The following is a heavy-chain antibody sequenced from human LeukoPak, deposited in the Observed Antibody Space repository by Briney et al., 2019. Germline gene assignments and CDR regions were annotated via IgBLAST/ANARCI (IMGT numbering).Heavy chain of an antibody. CDR2: ISSSGSTI. J-gene: IGHJ4*02. CDR3: AREAIVGARSFDY. CDR1: GFTFSDYY. V-gene: IGHV3-11*01. D-gene: IGHD1-26*01. Sequence: GGSLRLSCAASGFTFSDYYMSWIRQAPGKGLEWVSYISSSGSTIYYADSVKGRFTISRDNAKNSLYLQMNSLRAEDTAVYYCAREAIVGARSFDYWGQGTLVTVSS.